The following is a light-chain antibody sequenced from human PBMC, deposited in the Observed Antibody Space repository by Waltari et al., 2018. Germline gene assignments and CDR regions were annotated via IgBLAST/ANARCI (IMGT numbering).Light chain of an antibody. CDR1: QNLVYGPKKKTY. J-gene: IGKJ1*01. Sequence: DIVMTQSPDSLAVSLGERATINCKSSQNLVYGPKKKTYLGWYQQKSRQAPKLLFYWASVRQSGVPDRFNGSGTGTEFSLTISGLQAEDVAVYYCQQYFSFPRTFGQGTKVEI. CDR3: QQYFSFPRT. V-gene: IGKV4-1*01. CDR2: WAS.